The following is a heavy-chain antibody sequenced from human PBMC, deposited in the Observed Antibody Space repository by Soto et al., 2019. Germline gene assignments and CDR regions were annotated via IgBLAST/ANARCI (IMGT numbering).Heavy chain of an antibody. D-gene: IGHD1-26*01. CDR3: AAERRWELM. J-gene: IGHJ4*02. CDR2: ISSSGSPI. CDR1: GLILSSSE. V-gene: IGHV3-48*03. Sequence: SLRLSCAASGLILSSSEMNWLRQAPGKGLEWVSYISSSGSPIYYADSVKARFTISRDNAKNSLFLQMTSLRAEDTSVYYCAAERRWELMWGQGTLVTVSS.